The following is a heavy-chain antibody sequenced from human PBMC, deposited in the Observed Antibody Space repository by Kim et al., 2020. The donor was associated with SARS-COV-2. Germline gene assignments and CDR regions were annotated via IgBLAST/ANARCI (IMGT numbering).Heavy chain of an antibody. V-gene: IGHV3-11*04. D-gene: IGHD6-13*01. J-gene: IGHJ4*02. Sequence: GKGRFSISRDNAKSSLYLQMSSLRAEDTALYYCARNQRREGYPVGSTFDYWGEGTLVTVSS. CDR3: ARNQRREGYPVGSTFDY.